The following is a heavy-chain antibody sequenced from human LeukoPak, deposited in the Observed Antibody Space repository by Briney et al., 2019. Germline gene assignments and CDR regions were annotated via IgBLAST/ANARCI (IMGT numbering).Heavy chain of an antibody. V-gene: IGHV4-39*01. CDR2: IYYSGST. CDR1: GGSISSSSYH. J-gene: IGHJ4*02. CDR3: ARPSFNKYFDH. Sequence: SETLSLTCTVSGGSISSSSYHWGWIRQPPGKGLEWIGSIYYSGSTYYNLSLKSRVTISVDTSKNQFSLKLSSVTAADTAVYSCARPSFNKYFDHWGQGTLVTVSS.